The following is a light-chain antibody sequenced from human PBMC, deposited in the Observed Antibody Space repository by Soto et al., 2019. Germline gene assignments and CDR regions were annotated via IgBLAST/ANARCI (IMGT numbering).Light chain of an antibody. Sequence: EIVLTQSPATLSLSPGERATLSCRASQSVSSYLAWYQQKPGQAPRLLIYDASNRATGIPARFSGSGSGTDFILTISSLEPEDFAVYYCQERRNWPPWTFGQGTKVEIK. CDR3: QERRNWPPWT. CDR2: DAS. CDR1: QSVSSY. V-gene: IGKV3-11*01. J-gene: IGKJ1*01.